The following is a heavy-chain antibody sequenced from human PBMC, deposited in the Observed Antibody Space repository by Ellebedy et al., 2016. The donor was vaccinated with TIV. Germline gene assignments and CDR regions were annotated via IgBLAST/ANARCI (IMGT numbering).Heavy chain of an antibody. CDR2: INHSGST. D-gene: IGHD4-23*01. J-gene: IGHJ4*02. V-gene: IGHV4-34*01. Sequence: MPSETLSLTCAVYGGSFSGYYWSWIRQPPGKGLEWIGEINHSGSTNYNPSLKSRVTISVDTSKNQFSLKLTSVTAADTAMYYCARGGKHFDSWGQGTLVTVSS. CDR3: ARGGKHFDS. CDR1: GGSFSGYY.